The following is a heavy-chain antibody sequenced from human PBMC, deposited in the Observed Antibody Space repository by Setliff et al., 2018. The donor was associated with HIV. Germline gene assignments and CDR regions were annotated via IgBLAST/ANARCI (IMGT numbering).Heavy chain of an antibody. CDR1: GDTNPSDA. V-gene: IGHV1-18*01. CDR2: ISGYNGNT. Sequence: ASVKVSCKASGDTNPSDAISWVRQAPGQGLEWMGWISGYNGNTKYAQNMQGRVTMTTDTSPTTAYMELRSLRSDDTAVYYCATITVAGTGAFDIWGQGTMVTVSS. CDR3: ATITVAGTGAFDI. J-gene: IGHJ3*02. D-gene: IGHD6-19*01.